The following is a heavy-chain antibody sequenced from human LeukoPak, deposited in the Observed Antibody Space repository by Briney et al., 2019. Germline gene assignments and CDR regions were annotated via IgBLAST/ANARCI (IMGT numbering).Heavy chain of an antibody. D-gene: IGHD1-26*01. CDR2: ISSSSDYI. CDR1: GFTFSSYS. CDR3: ARFDGTGGIDY. J-gene: IGHJ4*02. Sequence: TGGSLRLSCAASGFTFSSYSMNWVRQAPGKGLEWVSSISSSSDYIYYADSVKGRFTVSRDNAKNSLYLQMNSLRAEDTAVYYCARFDGTGGIDYWGQGTLVTVSS. V-gene: IGHV3-21*01.